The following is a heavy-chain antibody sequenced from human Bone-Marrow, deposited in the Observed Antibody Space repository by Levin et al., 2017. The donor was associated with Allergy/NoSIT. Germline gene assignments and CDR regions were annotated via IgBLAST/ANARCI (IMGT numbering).Heavy chain of an antibody. J-gene: IGHJ3*02. Sequence: GGSLRLSCAASGFPFNIFWMNWVRQVPGKGLEWLSRIFTADDSTTYAGFVRGRITVSRDNAKNMVFLQMDSLRVDDTAVYYCVRGTLATFDIWGQGTTVVVSS. CDR3: VRGTLATFDI. V-gene: IGHV3-74*01. CDR1: GFPFNIFW. CDR2: IFTADDST. D-gene: IGHD3-10*01.